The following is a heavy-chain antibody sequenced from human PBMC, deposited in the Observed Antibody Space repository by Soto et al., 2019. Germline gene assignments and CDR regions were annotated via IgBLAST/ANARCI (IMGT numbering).Heavy chain of an antibody. Sequence: PGGSLRLSCVASGFIFSDYYMAWIRRAPGKGLEWVSYISDESSYTNHGNSVRGRVSVSRDYARNSLYLQIKNLRVEDTGVYYCARAPGAVNSYAGVDVWGQGTTVTVSS. D-gene: IGHD6-19*01. J-gene: IGHJ6*02. CDR2: ISDESSYT. V-gene: IGHV3-11*05. CDR3: ARAPGAVNSYAGVDV. CDR1: GFIFSDYY.